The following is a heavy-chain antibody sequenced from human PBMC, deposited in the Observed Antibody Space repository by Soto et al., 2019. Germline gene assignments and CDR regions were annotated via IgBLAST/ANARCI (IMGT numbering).Heavy chain of an antibody. CDR3: VVNAGTAVDYYFED. V-gene: IGHV1-69*01. CDR1: GGTFTSYV. CDR2: IIPMFGTP. J-gene: IGHJ4*02. Sequence: QVQLVQSGAEVKKPGSSVKVSCKASGGTFTSYVISWVRQAPGQGPEWMGGIIPMFGTPDYAQRFQGRVTINGDESTNPAYMELDSRRSEDRAFYYCVVNAGTAVDYYFEDWGQGTLVTVST. D-gene: IGHD3-22*01.